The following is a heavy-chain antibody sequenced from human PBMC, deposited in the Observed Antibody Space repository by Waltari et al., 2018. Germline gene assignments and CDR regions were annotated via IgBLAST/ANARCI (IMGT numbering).Heavy chain of an antibody. J-gene: IGHJ3*02. CDR1: GFTFSSYG. Sequence: QVQLVESGGGVVQPGRSLRLSCAASGFTFSSYGMHWVRQAPGKGLEWVAVIWYDGSNKYYADSVKGRFTISRDNSKNTLYLQMNSLRAEDTAVYYCARKMLAHDAFDIWGQGTMVTVSS. D-gene: IGHD2-8*01. V-gene: IGHV3-33*01. CDR2: IWYDGSNK. CDR3: ARKMLAHDAFDI.